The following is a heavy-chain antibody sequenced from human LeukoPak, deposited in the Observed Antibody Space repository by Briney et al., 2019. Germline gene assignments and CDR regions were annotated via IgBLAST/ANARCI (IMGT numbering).Heavy chain of an antibody. V-gene: IGHV1-2*02. J-gene: IGHJ4*02. CDR1: GYTFTGYY. CDR3: ATQRGSYLWGTDFDY. Sequence: ASVKVSCKASGYTFTGYYMHWVRQAPGQGLEWMGWINPNSGGTNYAQKFQGRVTMTRDTSISTAYMELSRLRSDGTAVYYCATQRGSYLWGTDFDYWGQGTLVTVSS. CDR2: INPNSGGT. D-gene: IGHD3-16*01.